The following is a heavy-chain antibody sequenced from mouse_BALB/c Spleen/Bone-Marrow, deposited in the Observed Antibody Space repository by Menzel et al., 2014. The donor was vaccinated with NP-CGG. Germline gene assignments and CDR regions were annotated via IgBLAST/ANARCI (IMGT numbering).Heavy chain of an antibody. CDR1: GFNIKDYY. CDR2: VDPENGDT. Sequence: EVQLQQSGAELVRSGASVQLSCTASGFNIKDYYMHWVKQRPEQGLEWIGWVDPENGDTEYAPKFQGKATMTADTSSNTAYLQLSSLTSEDTAVYYCNEGYGNYGYWGQGTTLTVSS. V-gene: IGHV14-4*02. J-gene: IGHJ2*01. CDR3: NEGYGNYGY. D-gene: IGHD2-10*02.